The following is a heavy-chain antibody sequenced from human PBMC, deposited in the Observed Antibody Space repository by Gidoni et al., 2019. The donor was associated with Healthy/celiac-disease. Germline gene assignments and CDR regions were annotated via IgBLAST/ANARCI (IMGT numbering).Heavy chain of an antibody. CDR2: ISAYNGNT. D-gene: IGHD1-26*01. V-gene: IGHV1-18*01. J-gene: IGHJ4*02. CDR1: GYTFTSYG. Sequence: QVQLVQSGAEVKKPGASVQVSCKASGYTFTSYGISWVRQAPGQGLEWMGWISAYNGNTNYEQKLQGRVTMTTDTSTSTADRERRSMRSDDTAVYYWAREGCVVGANLYYFDYWGQGTLVTVSS. CDR3: AREGCVVGANLYYFDY.